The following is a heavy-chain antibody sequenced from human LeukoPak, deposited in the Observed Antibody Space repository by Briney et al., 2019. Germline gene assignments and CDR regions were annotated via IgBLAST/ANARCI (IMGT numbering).Heavy chain of an antibody. Sequence: SVKVSCKASGGTFSSYAISWVRQAPGQGLEWMEGIIPIFGTANYAQKFQGRVTITADESTSTAYMELSSLRSEDTAVYYCARPEELTGDHSAFDIWGQGTMVTVSS. V-gene: IGHV1-69*13. J-gene: IGHJ3*02. D-gene: IGHD7-27*01. CDR1: GGTFSSYA. CDR2: IIPIFGTA. CDR3: ARPEELTGDHSAFDI.